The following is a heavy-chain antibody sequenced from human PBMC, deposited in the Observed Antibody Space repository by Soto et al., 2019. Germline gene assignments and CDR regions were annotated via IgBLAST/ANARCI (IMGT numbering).Heavy chain of an antibody. D-gene: IGHD4-17*01. CDR2: ISGSGGNT. CDR3: AKGFTVTGGYYYYGMDV. CDR1: GFTFSSYA. J-gene: IGHJ6*02. Sequence: GGSLRLSCAASGFTFSSYALHWVRQAPGGGLEWLSAISGSGGNTYYADSAKGRFTISRDNAKNTLFLQMNSLRADDTALYYCAKGFTVTGGYYYYGMDVWGQGTTVTVSS. V-gene: IGHV3-23*01.